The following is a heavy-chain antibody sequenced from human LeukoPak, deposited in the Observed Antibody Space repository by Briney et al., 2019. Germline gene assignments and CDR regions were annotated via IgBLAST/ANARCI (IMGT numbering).Heavy chain of an antibody. Sequence: GGSLRLSCAASGFTFSSYEMNWVRQAPGKGLEWVSYISSSGSTIYYADSVKGRFTISRDNAKNSLYLQMNSLRAEDTAVYYCARDPGVYSEGTHDYSNYMDVWGKGTTVTVSS. V-gene: IGHV3-48*03. D-gene: IGHD4-11*01. J-gene: IGHJ6*03. CDR2: ISSSGSTI. CDR1: GFTFSSYE. CDR3: ARDPGVYSEGTHDYSNYMDV.